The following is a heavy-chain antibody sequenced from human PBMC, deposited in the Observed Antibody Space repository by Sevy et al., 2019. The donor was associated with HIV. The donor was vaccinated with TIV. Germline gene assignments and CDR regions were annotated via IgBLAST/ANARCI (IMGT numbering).Heavy chain of an antibody. J-gene: IGHJ4*02. CDR2: INHSGST. D-gene: IGHD3-22*01. V-gene: IGHV4-34*01. CDR1: GGSFSGYY. CDR3: ARTAYYYDSSGYLPPDY. Sequence: SETLSLTCAVYGGSFSGYYWSWIRQPPGKGLEWIGEINHSGSTNYNPSLKSRVTISVDTSKNQFSLKLSSVTAADTAVYYCARTAYYYDSSGYLPPDYWGQGTLVTVSS.